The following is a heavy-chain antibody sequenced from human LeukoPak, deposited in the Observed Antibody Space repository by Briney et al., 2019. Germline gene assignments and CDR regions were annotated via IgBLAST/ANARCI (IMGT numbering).Heavy chain of an antibody. CDR2: IRSRAYGETA. CDR3: TRDRGAYNLYDY. J-gene: IGHJ4*02. Sequence: GGSLRLSCTASGFTFGDYAMSWIRQAPGKGLEWVGFIRSRAYGETADYAASVKGRFTISRDDSKAIAYLQMNSLKTEDTAVYHCTRDRGAYNLYDYWGQGTLVTVSP. CDR1: GFTFGDYA. V-gene: IGHV3-49*03. D-gene: IGHD1-1*01.